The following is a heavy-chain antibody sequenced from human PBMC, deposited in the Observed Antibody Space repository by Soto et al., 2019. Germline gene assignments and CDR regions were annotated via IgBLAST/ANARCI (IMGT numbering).Heavy chain of an antibody. CDR2: IIPILGIA. CDR3: ARVGYCSSTSCWGGMDF. CDR1: GGTFSSYT. V-gene: IGHV1-69*02. D-gene: IGHD2-2*01. J-gene: IGHJ6*02. Sequence: QVQLVQSGAEVKKPGSSVKVSCKASGGTFSSYTISWVRQAPGQGLEWMGRIIPILGIANYAQKFECRVTITADKSTSKAYMELSSLRSEDTDVYYCARVGYCSSTSCWGGMDFWGQGTTVTVSS.